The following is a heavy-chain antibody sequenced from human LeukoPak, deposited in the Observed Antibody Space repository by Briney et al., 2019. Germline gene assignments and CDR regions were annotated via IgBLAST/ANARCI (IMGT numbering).Heavy chain of an antibody. J-gene: IGHJ4*02. D-gene: IGHD5-24*01. CDR1: GYTFSNYH. V-gene: IGHV1-46*01. CDR3: AREEARDGSTGYYFDY. CDR2: INPRYGST. Sequence: ASVKGSCKASGYTFSNYHIHWVRQAPGQGIEWMGIINPRYGSTTYAQNFQGRVTMTRDMSTSTVYMELSSLRSEDTAVYYCAREEARDGSTGYYFDYWGQGTLLTVSS.